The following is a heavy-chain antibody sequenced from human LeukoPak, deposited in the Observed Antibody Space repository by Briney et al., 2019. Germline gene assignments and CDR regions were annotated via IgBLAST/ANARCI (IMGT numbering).Heavy chain of an antibody. V-gene: IGHV3-23*01. CDR2: IRGSGGST. J-gene: IGHJ4*02. Sequence: GGSLRLSCAVSGITLSNYGMSWVRQAPGKGLEWVAGIRGSGGSTNYADSVKSRFTISRDNPKNTLYLQMNILRAEDTAVYFCAKRGVVIRVILVGFHKEAYYFDSWGQGALVTVSS. CDR1: GITLSNYG. CDR3: AKRGVVIRVILVGFHKEAYYFDS. D-gene: IGHD3-22*01.